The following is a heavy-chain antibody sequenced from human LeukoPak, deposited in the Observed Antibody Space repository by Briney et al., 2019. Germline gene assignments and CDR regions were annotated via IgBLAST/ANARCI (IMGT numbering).Heavy chain of an antibody. V-gene: IGHV4-38-2*02. Sequence: SETLSLTCTVSGYSISSGYYWGWIRQPPGKGLEWIGSIYHSGSTYYNPSLKSRVTISVDKSKNQFSLKLSSVTAADTAVYYCARKTYYYGSGSYVDYWGQGTLVTVSS. CDR3: ARKTYYYGSGSYVDY. CDR1: GYSISSGYY. D-gene: IGHD3-10*01. CDR2: IYHSGST. J-gene: IGHJ4*02.